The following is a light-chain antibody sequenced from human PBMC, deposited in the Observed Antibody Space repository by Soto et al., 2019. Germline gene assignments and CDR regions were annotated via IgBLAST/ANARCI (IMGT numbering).Light chain of an antibody. V-gene: IGKV3-11*01. CDR2: DAS. CDR3: QQRSDWPST. Sequence: EIVLTQSPATLSLSPGDRATLSCRASQSVGSYLGWYQQRPGQAPRLLIYDASNRATGIPARFSGSGSGTDFTRTISSLAPEDFAVYYCQQRSDWPSTFGGGTKVEIK. CDR1: QSVGSY. J-gene: IGKJ4*01.